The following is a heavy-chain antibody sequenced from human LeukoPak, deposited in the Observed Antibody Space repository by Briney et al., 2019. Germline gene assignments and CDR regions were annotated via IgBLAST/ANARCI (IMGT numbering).Heavy chain of an antibody. Sequence: GGSLRLSCAASGFTFSDYYMSWIRQAPGKGLEWVSYISSSGSTIYYADSVKGRFTISRDNAKNSLYLQMNSLRAGDTAVYYCAHYMVRGVSGREGGQGTLVTVSS. CDR2: ISSSGSTI. J-gene: IGHJ4*02. D-gene: IGHD3-10*01. V-gene: IGHV3-11*04. CDR3: AHYMVRGVSGRE. CDR1: GFTFSDYY.